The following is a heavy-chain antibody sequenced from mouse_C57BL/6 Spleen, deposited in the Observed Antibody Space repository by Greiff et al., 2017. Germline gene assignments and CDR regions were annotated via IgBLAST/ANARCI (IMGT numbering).Heavy chain of an antibody. CDR2: IYPGGGYT. CDR3: ARKTVVAFDY. D-gene: IGHD1-1*01. V-gene: IGHV1-63*01. CDR1: GYTFTNYW. Sequence: LQESGAELVRPGTSVKMSCKASGYTFTNYWIGWAKQRPGHGLEWIGDIYPGGGYTNYNEKFKGKATLTADKSSSTAYMQFSSLTSEDSAIYYCARKTVVAFDYWGQGTTLTVSS. J-gene: IGHJ2*01.